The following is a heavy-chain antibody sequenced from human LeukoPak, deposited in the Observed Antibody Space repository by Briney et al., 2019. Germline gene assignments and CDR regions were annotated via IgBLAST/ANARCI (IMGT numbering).Heavy chain of an antibody. D-gene: IGHD3-10*02. CDR1: GFLYSSYE. CDR3: AELGITMIGGV. V-gene: IGHV3-48*03. Sequence: GGSQRLSCASSGFLYSSYEMKWVRQARGRAWVGVYYISSSGSTRYYADSVKGRLTISRDNAKNSLHLQMNSLRAEDTAVYYCAELGITMIGGVWGKGTTVTISS. J-gene: IGHJ6*04. CDR2: ISSSGSTR.